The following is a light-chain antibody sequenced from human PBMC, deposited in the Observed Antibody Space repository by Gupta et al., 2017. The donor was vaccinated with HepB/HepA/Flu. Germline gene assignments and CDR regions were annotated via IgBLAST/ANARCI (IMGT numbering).Light chain of an antibody. J-gene: IGKJ2*01. CDR1: QSVSNY. Sequence: EIVLTQSPATLSLSPGERATLSCRASQSVSNYLVWYQQKPGQAPRLLLFDAANKATGIPASFISGGSGTDFTPTISSRQPDDYSVYYCRQHSNWSPYTFGQGTKLEIK. CDR2: DAA. V-gene: IGKV3-11*01. CDR3: RQHSNWSPYT.